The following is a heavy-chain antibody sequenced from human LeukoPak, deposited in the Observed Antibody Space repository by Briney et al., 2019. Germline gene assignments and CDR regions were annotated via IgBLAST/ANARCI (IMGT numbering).Heavy chain of an antibody. CDR1: GGSISSSSYY. Sequence: PSETLSLTCTVSGGSISSSSYYWGWIRQPPGKGLERIGSIYYSGSTYYNPSLKSRVTISVDTSKNQFSLKLSSVTAADTAVYYCARRRRGVVPAAMFDYWAREPWSPSPQ. V-gene: IGHV4-39*01. D-gene: IGHD2-2*01. CDR2: IYYSGST. J-gene: IGHJ4*02. CDR3: ARRRRGVVPAAMFDY.